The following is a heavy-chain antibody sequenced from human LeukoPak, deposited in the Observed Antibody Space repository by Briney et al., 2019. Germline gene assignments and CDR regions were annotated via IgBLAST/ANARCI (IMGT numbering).Heavy chain of an antibody. D-gene: IGHD4-11*01. J-gene: IGHJ4*02. Sequence: SETLSLTCTVSGGSISSTTYYWGWIRQSPGKGLEWIGTIYYSGSTYYNPSLKSRVTISVDTSRNQFSLKLSSVTAADTAGYYCARGPTVKYFDYWGQGTLVTVSS. CDR2: IYYSGST. V-gene: IGHV4-39*07. CDR3: ARGPTVKYFDY. CDR1: GGSISSTTYY.